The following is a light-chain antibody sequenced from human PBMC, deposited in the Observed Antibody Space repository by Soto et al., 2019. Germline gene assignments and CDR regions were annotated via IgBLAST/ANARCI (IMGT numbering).Light chain of an antibody. CDR3: QQYETPPSIT. CDR1: QSVSSSY. CDR2: AAS. J-gene: IGKJ5*01. V-gene: IGKV3-20*01. Sequence: EIVLTQSPGTLSLSPGERATVSCRASQSVSSSYLAWYQQKPGQAPRLLIFAASSRATGIPDRFSGSGSGTDFTLTISRLEPEDFAVYRCQQYETPPSITFGQGTRLEIK.